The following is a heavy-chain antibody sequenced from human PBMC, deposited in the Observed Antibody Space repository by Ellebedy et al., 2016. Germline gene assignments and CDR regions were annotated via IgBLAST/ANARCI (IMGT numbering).Heavy chain of an antibody. J-gene: IGHJ6*02. CDR2: IYHSGST. D-gene: IGHD2-2*01. V-gene: IGHV4-4*02. CDR1: GGSISSSNW. Sequence: SETLSLTXAVSGGSISSSNWWSWVRQPPGKGLEWIGEIYHSGSTNYNPSLKSRVTISVDKSKNQFTLKLSSVTAADTAVYYCARGQDIVVVPAAVYYYYGMDVWGQGTTVTVSS. CDR3: ARGQDIVVVPAAVYYYYGMDV.